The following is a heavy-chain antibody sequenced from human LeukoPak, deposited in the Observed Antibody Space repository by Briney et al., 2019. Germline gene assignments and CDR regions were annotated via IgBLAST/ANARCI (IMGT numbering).Heavy chain of an antibody. J-gene: IGHJ4*02. CDR3: VTYYYDSSGYYSNLDY. D-gene: IGHD3-22*01. CDR1: GGTFSSYA. Sequence: SVKVSCKASGGTFSSYAISWVRQAPGQGLEWMGGIIPIFGTANYAQKFQGRVTITTDESTSTAYMELSSLRSEDTAVYYCVTYYYDSSGYYSNLDYWGQGTLVTVSS. V-gene: IGHV1-69*05. CDR2: IIPIFGTA.